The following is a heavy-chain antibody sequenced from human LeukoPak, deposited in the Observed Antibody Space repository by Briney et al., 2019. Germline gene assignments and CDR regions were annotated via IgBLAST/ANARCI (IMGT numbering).Heavy chain of an antibody. Sequence: GGSLRLSCAASGFSFSSYTMNWVRQAPGKGLEWVSIISSSTSYIYYADSVKGRFTISRDNAKNALYLQMNSLRVEDTAVYYCARDGRCGGDCYASWGQGTLVTVSS. J-gene: IGHJ4*02. CDR2: ISSSTSYI. CDR3: ARDGRCGGDCYAS. V-gene: IGHV3-21*01. CDR1: GFSFSSYT. D-gene: IGHD2-21*02.